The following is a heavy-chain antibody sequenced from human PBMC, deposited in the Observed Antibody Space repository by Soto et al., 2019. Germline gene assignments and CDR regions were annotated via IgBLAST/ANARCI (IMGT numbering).Heavy chain of an antibody. CDR2: IRSKAYGGTT. CDR3: TADYDILTGSIDY. CDR1: GFTFGDYA. D-gene: IGHD3-9*01. J-gene: IGHJ4*02. Sequence: GGSLRLSCTASGFTFGDYAMSWVCQAPGKGLEWVGFIRSKAYGGTTEYAASVKGRFTISRDDSKSIAYLQMNSLKTEDTAVYYCTADYDILTGSIDYWGQGTLVTVSS. V-gene: IGHV3-49*04.